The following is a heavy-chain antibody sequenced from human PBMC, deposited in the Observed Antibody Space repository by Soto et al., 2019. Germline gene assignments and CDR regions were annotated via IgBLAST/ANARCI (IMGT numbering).Heavy chain of an antibody. CDR2: FDPEDGET. Sequence: EASVKVSCKVSGYTLTELSMHWVRQAPGKGLEWMGGFDPEDGETIYAQKFQGRVTMTEDTSTDTAYMELSSLRSEDTAVYFCVRDQDSRGYSVFNHWGHGAQVTVSS. V-gene: IGHV1-24*01. CDR3: VRDQDSRGYSVFNH. J-gene: IGHJ4*01. D-gene: IGHD3-22*01. CDR1: GYTLTELS.